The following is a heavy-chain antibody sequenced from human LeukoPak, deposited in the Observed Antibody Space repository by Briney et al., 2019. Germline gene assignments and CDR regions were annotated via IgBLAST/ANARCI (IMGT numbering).Heavy chain of an antibody. CDR3: AKGGSGSYYTFDY. V-gene: IGHV3-23*01. CDR2: ISGSGSST. CDR1: GFTFSNYV. Sequence: GRSLRLSCAASGFTFSNYVMRWVRQAPGKGLEWVSTISGSGSSTHYADSVKGRFTVSRDNSKNTLYLQMNSLRAEDTAVYYCAKGGSGSYYTFDYWGQGTLVTVSS. D-gene: IGHD3-10*01. J-gene: IGHJ4*02.